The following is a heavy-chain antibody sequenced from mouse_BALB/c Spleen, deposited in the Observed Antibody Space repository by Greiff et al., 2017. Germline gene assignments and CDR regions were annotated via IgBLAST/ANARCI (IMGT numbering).Heavy chain of an antibody. J-gene: IGHJ3*01. CDR3: ARANDGPWFAY. CDR1: GFTFSSYA. Sequence: EVQGVESGGGLVKPGGSLKLSCAASGFTFSSYAMSWVRQTPEKRLEWVASISSGGSTYYPDSVKGRFTISRDNARNILYLQMSSLRSEDTAMYYCARANDGPWFAYWGQGTLVTVSA. CDR2: ISSGGST. D-gene: IGHD1-1*01. V-gene: IGHV5-6-5*01.